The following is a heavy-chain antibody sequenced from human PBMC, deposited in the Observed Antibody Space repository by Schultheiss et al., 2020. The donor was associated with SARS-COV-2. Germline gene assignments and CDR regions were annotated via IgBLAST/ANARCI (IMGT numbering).Heavy chain of an antibody. CDR3: ARDGGEWFGANDAFDI. J-gene: IGHJ3*02. D-gene: IGHD3-10*01. CDR2: ISYDGSNK. Sequence: GGSLRLSCAASGFTFSSYAMHWVRQAPGKGLEWLAVISYDGSNKYYADSVKGRFTISRDNSKNTLYLQMNSLRAEDTAVYYCARDGGEWFGANDAFDIWGQGTMVTVSS. V-gene: IGHV3-30*07. CDR1: GFTFSSYA.